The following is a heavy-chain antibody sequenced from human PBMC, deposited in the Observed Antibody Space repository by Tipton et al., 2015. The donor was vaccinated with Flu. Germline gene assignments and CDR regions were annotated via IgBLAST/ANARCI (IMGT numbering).Heavy chain of an antibody. V-gene: IGHV3-7*03. D-gene: IGHD2-2*01. CDR1: GFTLSTYW. J-gene: IGHJ3*01. CDR2: INQDGSEK. Sequence: GSLRLSCAASGFTLSTYWMTWVRQAPGKGLEWVANINQDGSEKYYVGSVKGRFTISRDNAKNSVYLQMNSLRVEDTAVYYCAKRYCSSSSCYIPDAFDSWGRGTMVTVSS. CDR3: AKRYCSSSSCYIPDAFDS.